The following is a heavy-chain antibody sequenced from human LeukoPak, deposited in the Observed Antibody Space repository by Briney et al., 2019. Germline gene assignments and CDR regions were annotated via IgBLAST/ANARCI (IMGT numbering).Heavy chain of an antibody. D-gene: IGHD3-10*01. J-gene: IGHJ4*02. CDR3: AKTYYYGSGSYYPLNY. V-gene: IGHV3-30*18. CDR1: GFTFSSYG. Sequence: PGRSLRLSCAASGFTFSSYGMHWVRQAPGKGLEWVAVISYDGSNKYYADSVKGRFTISRDNSKNTLYLQMNSLRAEDTAVYYCAKTYYYGSGSYYPLNYWGQGTLVTVSS. CDR2: ISYDGSNK.